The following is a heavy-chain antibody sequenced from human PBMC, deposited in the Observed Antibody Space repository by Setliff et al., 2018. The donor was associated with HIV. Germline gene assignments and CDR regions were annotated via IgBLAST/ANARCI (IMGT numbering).Heavy chain of an antibody. CDR2: IRQDGSEK. CDR1: GFTFSSYW. V-gene: IGHV3-7*01. CDR3: AREALVSSYYFDY. D-gene: IGHD6-6*01. Sequence: GGSLRLSCAASGFTFSSYWMSWVRQAPGKGLEWVANIRQDGSEKYYVDSVKGRFTISRDNAKNSLYLQMNSLRAEDTAVYYCAREALVSSYYFDYWGQGTLVTVSS. J-gene: IGHJ4*02.